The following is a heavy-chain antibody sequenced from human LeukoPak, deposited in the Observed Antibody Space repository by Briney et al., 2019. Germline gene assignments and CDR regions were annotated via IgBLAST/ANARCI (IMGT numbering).Heavy chain of an antibody. D-gene: IGHD6-13*01. CDR1: GFTFSSYG. J-gene: IGHJ4*02. CDR3: ARAVSSSEGDFDY. CDR2: IWYDGRYK. V-gene: IGHV3-33*01. Sequence: GRSLRVSCAASGFTFSSYGMHWVRQAPGKGLKWVAVIWYDGRYKYYADSVKGRFTISRDNSKNTLYLQMNSLRAEDTAVYYCARAVSSSEGDFDYWGQGTLVTVPS.